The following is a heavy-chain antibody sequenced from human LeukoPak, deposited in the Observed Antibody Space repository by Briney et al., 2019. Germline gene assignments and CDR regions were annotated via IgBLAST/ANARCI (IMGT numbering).Heavy chain of an antibody. Sequence: GGSLRLSCAASGFMFRDYYMGWFRQAPGKGLEWVSYISSSGKTIYYADSVKGRFTISRDNAENSLYLQMNSLRAEDTAVYFCARDRSSWYAGAYNSFDPWGQGTLVTVSS. CDR2: ISSSGKTI. V-gene: IGHV3-11*04. J-gene: IGHJ5*02. CDR3: ARDRSSWYAGAYNSFDP. D-gene: IGHD6-13*01. CDR1: GFMFRDYY.